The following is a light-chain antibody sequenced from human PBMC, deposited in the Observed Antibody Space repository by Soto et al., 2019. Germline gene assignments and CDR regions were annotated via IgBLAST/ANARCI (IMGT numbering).Light chain of an antibody. V-gene: IGKV3-15*01. J-gene: IGKJ1*01. CDR1: QSISSN. Sequence: EIVMTQSPATLSVSPGERATLSCRASQSISSNLAWYQQNPGQAPRLLIYGASTRATGIPDRFSGSGSGTEFTLTISSLQSEDFAVYHCQQYSNWPRTFGQGTKVEIK. CDR3: QQYSNWPRT. CDR2: GAS.